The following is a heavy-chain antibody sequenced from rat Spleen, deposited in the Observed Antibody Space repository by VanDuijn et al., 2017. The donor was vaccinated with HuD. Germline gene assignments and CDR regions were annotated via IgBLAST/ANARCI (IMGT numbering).Heavy chain of an antibody. CDR3: ARPPTGVDY. D-gene: IGHD3-4*01. V-gene: IGHV5-29*01. Sequence: EVQLVESGGGLVQPGRSLKLSCAASGFTFSNYGMAWVRQTPAKGLAWVASISYDGSSTYYRDSVKGRFTISRDNAKSTLYLQMDSLRSEDTATYYCARPPTGVDYWGQGVMVTVSS. CDR1: GFTFSNYG. J-gene: IGHJ2*01. CDR2: ISYDGSST.